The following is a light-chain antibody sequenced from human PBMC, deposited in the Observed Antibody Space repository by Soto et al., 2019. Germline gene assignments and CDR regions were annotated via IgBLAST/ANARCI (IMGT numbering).Light chain of an antibody. CDR3: QQYNFWPLT. J-gene: IGKJ1*01. Sequence: ESVLTQSPGTLSLSPGERATLSCRVSQTVSSSFLAWYQQKPGQAPRLLIYDRSTRATGIPARFSGSGSGTEFTLTISSLQSEDFAVYYCQQYNFWPLTFGQGTKV. V-gene: IGKV3D-15*01. CDR2: DRS. CDR1: QTVSSS.